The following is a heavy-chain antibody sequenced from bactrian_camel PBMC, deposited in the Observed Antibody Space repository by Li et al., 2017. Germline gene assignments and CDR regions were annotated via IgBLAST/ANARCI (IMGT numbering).Heavy chain of an antibody. CDR3: AAGRVRWSKCAFDY. J-gene: IGHJ6*01. V-gene: IGHV3S57*01. Sequence: HVQLVESGGGSVQAGGSLRLSCAASGYTFSSQCMAWFRQAPGKEREAVATIDSDGRPRYADSVKGRFTISKGNAENTLYLQMNSLKPEDAAMYYCAAGRVRWSKCAFDYWGQGTQVTVS. D-gene: IGHD6*01. CDR1: GYTFSSQC. CDR2: IDSDGRP.